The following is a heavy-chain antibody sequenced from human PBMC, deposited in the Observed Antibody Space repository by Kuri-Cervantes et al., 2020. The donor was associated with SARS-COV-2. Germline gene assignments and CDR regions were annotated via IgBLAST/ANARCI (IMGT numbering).Heavy chain of an antibody. D-gene: IGHD2-15*01. V-gene: IGHV1-3*01. CDR3: AREDSPSGDSHYSH. J-gene: IGHJ1*01. Sequence: ASVKVSCKASGYTFTSYTVHWVRQAPGQSPEWLAWIYAGNGNTRYSQKFQGRITVARDTSATTVYMELSSLRSEDTAVYYCAREDSPSGDSHYSHWGQGTLVSVSS. CDR1: GYTFTSYT. CDR2: IYAGNGNT.